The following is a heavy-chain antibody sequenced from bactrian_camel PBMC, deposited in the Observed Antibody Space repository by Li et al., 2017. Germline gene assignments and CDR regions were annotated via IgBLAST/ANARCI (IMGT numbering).Heavy chain of an antibody. J-gene: IGHJ4*01. Sequence: QLVESGGGSVETGGSLRLSCTASRDDVIRDCITWFFQAPGKKREWVASINKGSTNAVYVDSVKGRFTISQDNAKNTVYLQMNSLKPEDAGMYYCVVAGSCASRWPRPHSFPDWGTGTQVTVS. CDR3: VVAGSCASRWPRPHSFPD. CDR2: INKGSTNA. V-gene: IGHV3S25*01. CDR1: RDDVIRDC. D-gene: IGHD7*01.